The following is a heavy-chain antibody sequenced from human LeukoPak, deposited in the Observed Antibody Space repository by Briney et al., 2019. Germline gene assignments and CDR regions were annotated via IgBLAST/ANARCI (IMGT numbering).Heavy chain of an antibody. CDR3: ARAFLERSLKFYMDV. D-gene: IGHD3-3*02. Sequence: GGSLRLSCAASGFSFNNFAMYWVRQAPGKGLEWVAHISYDGSSRYNEDSVKGRFTISRDDSKNTLYLQMNSLRAEDTAVYYCARAFLERSLKFYMDVWGKGTTVTISS. CDR1: GFSFNNFA. CDR2: ISYDGSSR. J-gene: IGHJ6*03. V-gene: IGHV3-30*04.